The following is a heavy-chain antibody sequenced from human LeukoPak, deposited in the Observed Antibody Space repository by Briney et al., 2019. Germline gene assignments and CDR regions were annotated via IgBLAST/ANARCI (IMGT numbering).Heavy chain of an antibody. D-gene: IGHD4-17*01. CDR2: IYYSGST. J-gene: IGHJ4*02. CDR1: GGSISSSSYY. V-gene: IGHV4-39*01. Sequence: KPSETLSLTCTVSGGSISSSSYYWGWIRQPPGKGLEWIVSIYYSGSTYYNPSLKRRITISVDTSKNQFSLRLSSVTAADTAVYYCARHPDHYGDYGELYFDYWGQGTLVTVSS. CDR3: ARHPDHYGDYGELYFDY.